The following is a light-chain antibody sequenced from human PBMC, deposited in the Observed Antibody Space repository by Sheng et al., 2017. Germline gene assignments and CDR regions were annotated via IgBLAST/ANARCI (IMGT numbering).Light chain of an antibody. J-gene: IGKJ3*01. CDR1: QNIRDN. V-gene: IGKV1-39*01. CDR3: QQSSSTSFT. CDR2: GAS. Sequence: DIQMTQSPSSLSASVGDRVTITCRASQNIRDNLNWYQQKPGKAPKLLIYGASSLQSGVPSKFSGSGSETDFTLTISSLQPEDCATYYCQQSSSTSFTFGPGTKVDIK.